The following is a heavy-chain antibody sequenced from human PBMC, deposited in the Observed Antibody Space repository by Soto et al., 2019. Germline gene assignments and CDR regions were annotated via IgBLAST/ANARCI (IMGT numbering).Heavy chain of an antibody. D-gene: IGHD6-19*01. CDR2: IIPIFGTA. CDR3: ARFIAVAGGPYVYFDY. Sequence: GASVKVSCKASGGTFSSYAISWVRQAPGQGLEWMGGIIPIFGTANYAQKFQGRVTITADESTSTAYMELSSLRSEDTAVYYCARFIAVAGGPYVYFDYCGQRTLVTVSS. J-gene: IGHJ4*02. CDR1: GGTFSSYA. V-gene: IGHV1-69*13.